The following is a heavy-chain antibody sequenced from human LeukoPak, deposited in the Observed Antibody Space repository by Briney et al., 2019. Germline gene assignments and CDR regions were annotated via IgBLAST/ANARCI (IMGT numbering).Heavy chain of an antibody. D-gene: IGHD3-22*01. CDR2: INHSGST. CDR1: GGSFSGYY. Sequence: SETLSLTCAVYGGSFSGYYWSWIRRPPGKGLEWIGEINHSGSTNYNPSLKSRVTISVDTSKNQFSLKLSSVTAADTAVYYCARGTMSYYYDSSGYLDYWGQGTLVTVSS. J-gene: IGHJ4*02. V-gene: IGHV4-34*01. CDR3: ARGTMSYYYDSSGYLDY.